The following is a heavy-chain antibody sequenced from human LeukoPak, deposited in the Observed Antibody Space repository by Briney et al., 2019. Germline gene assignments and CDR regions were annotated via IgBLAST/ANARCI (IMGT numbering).Heavy chain of an antibody. J-gene: IGHJ4*02. Sequence: GESLKISCKGSGYSFTSYWIGWVRQMPGKGLEWMGIIYPGDSDTRYSPSFQGQATISADKSISTAYLQWSSLKASDTAMYYCARGPDTAMVSLDYWGQGTLVTVSS. CDR3: ARGPDTAMVSLDY. CDR1: GYSFTSYW. CDR2: IYPGDSDT. D-gene: IGHD5-18*01. V-gene: IGHV5-51*01.